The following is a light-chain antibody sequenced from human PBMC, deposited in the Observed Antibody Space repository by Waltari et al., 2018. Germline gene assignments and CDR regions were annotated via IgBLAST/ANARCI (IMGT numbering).Light chain of an antibody. V-gene: IGLV1-51*02. J-gene: IGLJ2*01. CDR3: QAWDSTYVV. CDR2: ENS. CDR1: SSNIGNNY. Sequence: QSVLTQPPSVSAAPGQRVTISCSGGSSNIGNNYVSCYRQFPGTAPKLLIYENSERPSGIPGRFSGSNSGNTATLTISGTQAMDEADYYCQAWDSTYVVFGGGTKLTVL.